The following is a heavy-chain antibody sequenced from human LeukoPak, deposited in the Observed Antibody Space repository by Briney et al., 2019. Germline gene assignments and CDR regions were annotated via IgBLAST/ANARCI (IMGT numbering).Heavy chain of an antibody. CDR3: ARHRKDFYDSSGYYAPLDY. CDR1: GGSISSSSNY. D-gene: IGHD3-22*01. Sequence: SETLSLTRTVSGGSISSSSNYWGWIRQPPGKGLEWIGSIYYSGSTYYNPSLKSRVTISVDTSKNQFSLKLSSVTAADTAVYYCARHRKDFYDSSGYYAPLDYWGQGTLVTVSS. CDR2: IYYSGST. V-gene: IGHV4-39*01. J-gene: IGHJ4*02.